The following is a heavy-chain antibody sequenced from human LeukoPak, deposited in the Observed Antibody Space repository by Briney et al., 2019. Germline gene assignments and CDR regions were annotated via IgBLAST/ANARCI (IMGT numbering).Heavy chain of an antibody. CDR2: IRSKANSYAT. CDR3: TTRPPNYYDSSGYPS. D-gene: IGHD3-22*01. Sequence: GGSLRLSCAASGFTLSGSAMHWVRQACGKGLEWVGRIRSKANSYATAYAASVKGRFTISRDDSKNTASLHMNSLKTEDTAVYYCTTRPPNYYDSSGYPSWGQGTLVTVSS. V-gene: IGHV3-73*01. J-gene: IGHJ5*02. CDR1: GFTLSGSA.